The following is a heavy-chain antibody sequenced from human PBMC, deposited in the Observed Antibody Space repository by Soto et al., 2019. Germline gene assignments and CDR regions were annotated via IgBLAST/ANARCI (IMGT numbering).Heavy chain of an antibody. CDR3: ARTFGGAPPFDY. Sequence: QVQLQESGPGLVKPSQTLSLTYTVSGGSISSGGYYWSWIRQHPGKGLEWIGYIYYSGTTYYNPSLKSRLTISVDTSKNQFSLKLSSVTAADTAVYYCARTFGGAPPFDYWGQGTLVTVSS. V-gene: IGHV4-31*03. CDR2: IYYSGTT. J-gene: IGHJ4*02. D-gene: IGHD3-16*01. CDR1: GGSISSGGYY.